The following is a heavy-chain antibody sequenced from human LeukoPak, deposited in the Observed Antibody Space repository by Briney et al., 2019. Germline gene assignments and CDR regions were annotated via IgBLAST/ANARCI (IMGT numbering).Heavy chain of an antibody. J-gene: IGHJ5*02. CDR2: ISTRGDT. CDR1: GFTFSTYD. D-gene: IGHD3/OR15-3a*01. Sequence: GGSLRLSCAASGFTFSTYDMHWVRQPTGKGLEWVAAISTRGDTFYAGSVRGRFTVSRDNGKNSFYLQMTSLRVGDTAVYYCARGTDGFDPWGQGTLVTLSS. CDR3: ARGTDGFDP. V-gene: IGHV3-13*01.